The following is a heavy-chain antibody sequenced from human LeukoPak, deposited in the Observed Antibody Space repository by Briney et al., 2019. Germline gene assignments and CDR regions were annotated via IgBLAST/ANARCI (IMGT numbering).Heavy chain of an antibody. Sequence: ASVKVSCKTSGYTFTNYAMHWVCQAPGQRLEWMGWINGGKGDTKYSQKFQGRVTFTMDTSASTVYMELSSLTFEDTAVYYCARDSRGSGSYQGVDVWGKGTTVTVSS. CDR1: GYTFTNYA. V-gene: IGHV1-3*01. CDR2: INGGKGDT. J-gene: IGHJ6*04. CDR3: ARDSRGSGSYQGVDV. D-gene: IGHD3-10*01.